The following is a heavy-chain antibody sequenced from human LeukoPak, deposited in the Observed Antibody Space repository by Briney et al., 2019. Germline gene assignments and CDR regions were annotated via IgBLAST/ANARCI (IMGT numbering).Heavy chain of an antibody. J-gene: IGHJ4*02. D-gene: IGHD5-12*01. V-gene: IGHV1-46*01. CDR3: ARLSGRGSGYDLDIDY. CDR2: INPSGGST. Sequence: ASVKVSCKASGYTFTRYYIHWVRQAPGQGLEWMGIINPSGGSTNYAQKFQGRVTMTRDTSTTTVYMELNSLTSEDTAVYYCARLSGRGSGYDLDIDYWGQGTLVTVSS. CDR1: GYTFTRYY.